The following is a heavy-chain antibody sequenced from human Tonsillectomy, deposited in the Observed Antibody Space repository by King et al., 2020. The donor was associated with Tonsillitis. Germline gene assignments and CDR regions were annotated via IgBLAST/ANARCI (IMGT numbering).Heavy chain of an antibody. J-gene: IGHJ4*02. CDR1: GGSISSYY. CDR3: SRDWGYFDY. Sequence: VQLQESGPGLVKPSETLSLTCTVSGGSISSYYWSWIRQPPGKGMEWIGNIYSSGSTNFNPSLESRVTISVDTSKNQFSLNLRSVTAADTAVYYCSRDWGYFDYWGQGTLVTVSS. D-gene: IGHD7-27*01. V-gene: IGHV4-59*01. CDR2: IYSSGST.